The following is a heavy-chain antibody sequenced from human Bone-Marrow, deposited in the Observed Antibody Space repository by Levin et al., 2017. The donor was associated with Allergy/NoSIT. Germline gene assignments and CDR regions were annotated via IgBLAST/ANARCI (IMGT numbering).Heavy chain of an antibody. Sequence: TGGSLRLSCAASGFIISSYGMHWVRQAPGKGLEWVAVTSNDGGTKYYADSVKGRFTISRDNSKNTLYLQMDSLRADDTAVYYCAKEVHEHGSTWYEALDIWGQGTMVTVSS. D-gene: IGHD6-13*01. V-gene: IGHV3-30*18. CDR3: AKEVHEHGSTWYEALDI. J-gene: IGHJ3*02. CDR1: GFIISSYG. CDR2: TSNDGGTK.